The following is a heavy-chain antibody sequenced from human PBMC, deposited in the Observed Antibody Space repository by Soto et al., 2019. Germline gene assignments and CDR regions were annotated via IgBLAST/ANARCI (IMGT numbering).Heavy chain of an antibody. CDR2: INSDGSST. CDR1: GFTFSSYW. Sequence: GGSLRLSCAASGFTFSSYWMHWVRQAPGKGLVWVSRINSDGSSTSYADSVKGRFTISRDNAKNTLYLQMNSLRAEDTAVYYCARMKGRIPLPNAAHAFDIWGQGTMVTVSS. V-gene: IGHV3-74*01. D-gene: IGHD2-15*01. J-gene: IGHJ3*02. CDR3: ARMKGRIPLPNAAHAFDI.